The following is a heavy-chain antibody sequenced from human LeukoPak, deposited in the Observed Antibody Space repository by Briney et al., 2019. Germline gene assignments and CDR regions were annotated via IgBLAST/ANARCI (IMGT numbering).Heavy chain of an antibody. J-gene: IGHJ4*02. Sequence: GGSLRLSCAASGFTFSDYYMSWIRQAPGKGREWISYISSVGSYTNYADSVKGRFTISRDNAKNSLYLQMNSLRAEDTAVYYCARLGSGSYFDYWGQGTLVTVSS. D-gene: IGHD3-3*01. CDR1: GFTFSDYY. CDR2: ISSVGSYT. V-gene: IGHV3-11*06. CDR3: ARLGSGSYFDY.